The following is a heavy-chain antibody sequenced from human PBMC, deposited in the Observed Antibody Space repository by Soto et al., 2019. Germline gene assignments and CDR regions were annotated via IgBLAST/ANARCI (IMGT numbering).Heavy chain of an antibody. CDR3: ARAYSGSGSPKF. CDR1: GYTFTDNY. V-gene: IGHV1-2*02. J-gene: IGHJ4*02. D-gene: IGHD3-10*01. CDR2: VNPRSGGT. Sequence: ASVKVSCKASGYTFTDNYFHWVRQAPGQGLEWMGWVNPRSGGTDFAQKFQGRVTMTRGTAINTVYMELNRLRSDDTAVYYCARAYSGSGSPKFWGQGTLVTVSS.